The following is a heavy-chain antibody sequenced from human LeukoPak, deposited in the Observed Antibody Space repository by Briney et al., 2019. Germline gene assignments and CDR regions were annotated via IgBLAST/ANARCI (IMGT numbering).Heavy chain of an antibody. V-gene: IGHV3-43D*03. Sequence: GGSLRLSCAASGFTFDDFAMHWVRQTPGKGLEWVSLISWDGGTTYYADSVKGRFTISRDNTINSLYLQMNSLRTEDTALYYCVKALYSSSWYNPFDYWGQRTLVSVSS. CDR3: VKALYSSSWYNPFDY. CDR1: GFTFDDFA. J-gene: IGHJ4*02. CDR2: ISWDGGTT. D-gene: IGHD6-13*01.